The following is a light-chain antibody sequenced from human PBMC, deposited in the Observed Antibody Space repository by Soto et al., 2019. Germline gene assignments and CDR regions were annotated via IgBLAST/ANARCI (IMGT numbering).Light chain of an antibody. CDR2: GAS. CDR1: QSVSSH. Sequence: EIVLTQSPGTLSLSPGERATLSCRASQSVSSHLAWYQQRPGQAPRLLIYGASSRATGIPDRFSGSGSGTDFTLTISRLEPEDFAVYFCQQYDNLPLTFGPGTKVDIK. CDR3: QQYDNLPLT. J-gene: IGKJ3*01. V-gene: IGKV3-20*01.